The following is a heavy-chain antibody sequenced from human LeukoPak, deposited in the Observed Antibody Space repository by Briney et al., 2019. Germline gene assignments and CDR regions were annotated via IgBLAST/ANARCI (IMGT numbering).Heavy chain of an antibody. J-gene: IGHJ5*02. CDR1: GFTFSSHS. V-gene: IGHV3-21*01. D-gene: IGHD6-13*01. CDR2: ISSSSSYI. CDR3: ARESSSWYDH. Sequence: GGSLRLSCAASGFTFSSHSMNWVRQAPGKGLEWVSSISSSSSYIYYADSVKGRFTISRDNAKNSLYLQMNRLRAEDTAVYYCARESSSWYDHWGQGTLVTVSS.